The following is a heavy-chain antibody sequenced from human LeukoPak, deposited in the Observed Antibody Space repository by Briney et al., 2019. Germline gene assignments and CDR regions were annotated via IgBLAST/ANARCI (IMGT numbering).Heavy chain of an antibody. CDR3: ARRKVVTAEGIESDGAFDI. Sequence: SETLSLTCTVSGGSISSYYWSWLRQPPGKGLEWIGYIYYSGSTNYNPSLKSRVTISVDTSKNQFSLKLSSVAAADTAVYYCARRKVVTAEGIESDGAFDIWGQGTMVTVSS. J-gene: IGHJ3*02. V-gene: IGHV4-59*08. CDR2: IYYSGST. CDR1: GGSISSYY. D-gene: IGHD2-21*02.